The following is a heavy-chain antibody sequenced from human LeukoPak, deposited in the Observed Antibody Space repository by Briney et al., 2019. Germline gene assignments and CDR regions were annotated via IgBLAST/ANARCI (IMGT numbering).Heavy chain of an antibody. D-gene: IGHD2-2*01. Sequence: GGSLRLSCAASGFTVSSNEMSWVRQAPGKGLEWVAFIRYDGSNKYYADSVKGRFTISRDNSKNTLYLQMNSLRAEDTAVYYCAKEHFPYCSSTSCYGWFDPWGQGTLVTVSS. CDR3: AKEHFPYCSSTSCYGWFDP. CDR1: GFTVSSNE. CDR2: IRYDGSNK. J-gene: IGHJ5*02. V-gene: IGHV3-30*02.